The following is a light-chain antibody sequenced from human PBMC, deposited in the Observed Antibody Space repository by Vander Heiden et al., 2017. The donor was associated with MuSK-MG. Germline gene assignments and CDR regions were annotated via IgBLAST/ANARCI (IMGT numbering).Light chain of an antibody. J-gene: IGKJ1*01. CDR1: PDINNF. Sequence: IQMTQYPSSLYASVGDRVTLACQANPDINNFLNWYQQQPGKAPKLLLYDASTLEVGVPSRFRGSGSGTDFTLTITNLQPEDFATYYCQQYDKAPRGTFGQGTKV. CDR3: QQYDKAPRGT. V-gene: IGKV1-33*01. CDR2: DAS.